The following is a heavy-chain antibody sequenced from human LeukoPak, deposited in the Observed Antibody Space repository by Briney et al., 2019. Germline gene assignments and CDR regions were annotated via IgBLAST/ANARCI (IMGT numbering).Heavy chain of an antibody. J-gene: IGHJ6*03. CDR2: MNHNSGNP. D-gene: IGHD2-2*01. CDR3: ARVAGYCSSTSCYAIPYYYYYYMDV. V-gene: IGHV1-8*01. CDR1: VYTFPNYD. Sequence: ASVTVSCQASVYTFPNYDIHWLRPATGQELAWMGWMNHNSGNPGYAEKFQGRVTKTRNTSISTAYMELSSLRSEDTAVYYCARVAGYCSSTSCYAIPYYYYYYMDVWGKGTTVTVSS.